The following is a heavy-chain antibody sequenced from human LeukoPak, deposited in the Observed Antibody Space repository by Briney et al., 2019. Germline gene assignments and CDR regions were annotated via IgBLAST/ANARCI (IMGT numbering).Heavy chain of an antibody. V-gene: IGHV3-53*01. J-gene: IGHJ4*02. CDR2: IYSGGST. CDR3: ARDPYGDYYFDY. Sequence: GGSLRLSCAASGFTVSSNYMSWVRQAPGKGLEWVSVIYSGGSTYYADSVKGRFTISRDNSKNTLYLQMNSLRAEDTAVYYCARDPYGDYYFDYWGQGTLVTVSS. D-gene: IGHD4-17*01. CDR1: GFTVSSNY.